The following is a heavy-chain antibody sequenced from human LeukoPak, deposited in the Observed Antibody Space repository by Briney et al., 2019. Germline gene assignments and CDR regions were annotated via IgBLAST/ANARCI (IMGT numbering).Heavy chain of an antibody. CDR2: IIPIFGTA. D-gene: IGHD3-16*01. J-gene: IGHJ3*02. CDR1: GGTFSSYA. V-gene: IGHV1-69*13. CDR3: ASAYIGDAFDI. Sequence: SVKVSCKASGGTFSSYAISWVRQAPGEGLEWMGGIIPIFGTANYAQQFQGRLTITADESTSTAYMELSSLRSEDTAVYYCASAYIGDAFDIWGQGTMVTVSS.